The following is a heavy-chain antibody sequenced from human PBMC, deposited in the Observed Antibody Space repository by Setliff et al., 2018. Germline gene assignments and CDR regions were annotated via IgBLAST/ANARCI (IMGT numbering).Heavy chain of an antibody. CDR1: GYTFSDYG. D-gene: IGHD3-22*01. CDR3: ARINFYVSSAYYYAPDY. CDR2: INNYNFQT. J-gene: IGHJ4*02. Sequence: GASVKVSCKASGYTFSDYGISWVRQAPGQGLEWMAWINNYNFQTQYAQKFQGRVTVTTDKSTTTAYMELRSLTSDDTAVYFCARINFYVSSAYYYAPDYWGQGTTVTVSS. V-gene: IGHV1-18*01.